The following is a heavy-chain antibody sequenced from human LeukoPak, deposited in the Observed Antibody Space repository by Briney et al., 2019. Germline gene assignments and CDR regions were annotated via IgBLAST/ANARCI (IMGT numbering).Heavy chain of an antibody. CDR1: GFTFSSYS. D-gene: IGHD6-13*01. CDR2: ISSSSSYI. CDR3: ARGGSSWQLDAFDI. V-gene: IGHV3-21*01. J-gene: IGHJ3*02. Sequence: GGSLKLSCAASGFTFSSYSMNWVRQAPGKGLEWVSSISSSSSYIYYADSVKGRFTISRDNAKNSLYLQMHSLRAEDTAVYYCARGGSSWQLDAFDIWGQGTMVTVSS.